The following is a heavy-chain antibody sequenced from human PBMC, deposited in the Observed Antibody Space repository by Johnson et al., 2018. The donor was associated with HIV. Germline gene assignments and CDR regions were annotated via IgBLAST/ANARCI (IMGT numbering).Heavy chain of an antibody. CDR3: ARDGTTVATSGGAFDI. V-gene: IGHV3-11*04. Sequence: QVQLVESGGGLVKPGGSLRLSCAASGFTFSDYYMSWIRQAPGKGLEWVAVISYDGSNKYYADYVKGRFTISRDNAKNSLYLQMNSLRAEYTAVYYCARDGTTVATSGGAFDIWGQGTMVTVSS. CDR2: ISYDGSNK. CDR1: GFTFSDYY. D-gene: IGHD4-23*01. J-gene: IGHJ3*02.